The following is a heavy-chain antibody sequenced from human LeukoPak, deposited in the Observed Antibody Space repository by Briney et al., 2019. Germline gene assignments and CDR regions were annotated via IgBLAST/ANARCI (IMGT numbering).Heavy chain of an antibody. CDR2: ISSSSSYI. D-gene: IGHD3-10*01. Sequence: GGSLRLSCAASGFTFSSYSMNWVRQAPGKGLEWVSSISSSSSYICYADSVKGRFTISRDNAKNSLYLQMNSLRAEDTAVYYCARTWFGELFYYYYYGMDVWGQGTTVTVSS. V-gene: IGHV3-21*01. CDR3: ARTWFGELFYYYYYGMDV. J-gene: IGHJ6*02. CDR1: GFTFSSYS.